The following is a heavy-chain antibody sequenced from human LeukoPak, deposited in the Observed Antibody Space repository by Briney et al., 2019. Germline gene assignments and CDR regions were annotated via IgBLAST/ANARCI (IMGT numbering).Heavy chain of an antibody. D-gene: IGHD4-17*01. J-gene: IGHJ4*02. Sequence: GGSLRLSCTGSGLTFGDYGMSWFRQAPGKGLELVSGFSVSDGITYYADSVKGRFTISRDNSKNTLYLQMNSLRAEDTAVYYCAKDPGVSYGDYIVRWGQGTLVIVSS. CDR1: GLTFGDYG. CDR2: FSVSDGIT. CDR3: AKDPGVSYGDYIVR. V-gene: IGHV3-23*01.